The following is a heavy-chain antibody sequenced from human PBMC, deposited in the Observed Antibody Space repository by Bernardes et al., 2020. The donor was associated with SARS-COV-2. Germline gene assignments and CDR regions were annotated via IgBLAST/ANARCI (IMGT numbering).Heavy chain of an antibody. V-gene: IGHV4-39*01. CDR1: GGSISSSNYY. J-gene: IGHJ6*04. CDR2: IYASGNT. CDR3: AGSSCGIDCYIGGLRSLDYGMDV. D-gene: IGHD2-21*02. Sequence: SETLSLTCTVSGGSISSSNYYWGWIRPAPGKVLEWLGSIYASGNTYYSPSLQRRVTACVDASRNQFSLALSFVTAADTAVYYCAGSSCGIDCYIGGLRSLDYGMDVWGKGITGTVST.